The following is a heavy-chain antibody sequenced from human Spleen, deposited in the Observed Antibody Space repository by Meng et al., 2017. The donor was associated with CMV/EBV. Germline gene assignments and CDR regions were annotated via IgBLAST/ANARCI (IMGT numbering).Heavy chain of an antibody. J-gene: IGHJ5*02. D-gene: IGHD1-20*01. V-gene: IGHV3-11*01. CDR2: ISSRGRTI. CDR1: FSAYG. Sequence: FSAYGMSWIRQAPGKGLESVAYISSRGRTIYYADSVRGRFTISRDNAKKSLYLQMNSLTAGDTAVYYCARREEDNWNDIPMSWFDPWGQGTLVTVSS. CDR3: ARREEDNWNDIPMSWFDP.